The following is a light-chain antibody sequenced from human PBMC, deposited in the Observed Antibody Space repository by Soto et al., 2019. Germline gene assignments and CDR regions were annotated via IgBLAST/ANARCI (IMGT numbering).Light chain of an antibody. CDR2: WAS. V-gene: IGKV4-1*01. CDR1: QSVLFSSNNKNY. Sequence: DIVMTQSPDSLAVSLGERATINCKSSQSVLFSSNNKNYLAWYQQKSGQPPKLLISWASTRESGVPDRFSGSGSETDFTLTISSLQAEDVAVYHCQQYYSTPSPTFVGGTKVEIK. J-gene: IGKJ4*01. CDR3: QQYYSTPSPT.